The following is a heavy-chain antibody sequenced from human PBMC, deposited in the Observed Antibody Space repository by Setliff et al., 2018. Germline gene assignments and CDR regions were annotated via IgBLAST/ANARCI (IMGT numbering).Heavy chain of an antibody. CDR1: GFTFSSYS. CDR2: ISSSSTI. J-gene: IGHJ4*02. CDR3: VKDRYCSDASCSPDYFDY. D-gene: IGHD2-15*01. V-gene: IGHV3-48*01. Sequence: PGGSLRLSCAASGFTFSSYSMNWVRQAPGKGLEWVSYISSSSTIYYADSVKGRFTISRDNSKNTLYLQMNSLRAEDTAVYYCVKDRYCSDASCSPDYFDYWGQGTLVTVSS.